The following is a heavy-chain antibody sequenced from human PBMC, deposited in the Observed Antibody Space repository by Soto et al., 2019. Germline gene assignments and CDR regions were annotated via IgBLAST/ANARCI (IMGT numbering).Heavy chain of an antibody. J-gene: IGHJ6*02. V-gene: IGHV5-51*01. D-gene: IGHD5-12*01. CDR3: ARLGQGGYVQGMDV. CDR2: IGPADSET. CDR1: GYSFITYW. Sequence: GESLKISCKGSGYSFITYWIAWVRQKPGKGLEWMGIIGPADSETKYSPSFQGQVTISADKSINTAYLQWSSLKASDTAKYYCARLGQGGYVQGMDVWGQGTTVTVSS.